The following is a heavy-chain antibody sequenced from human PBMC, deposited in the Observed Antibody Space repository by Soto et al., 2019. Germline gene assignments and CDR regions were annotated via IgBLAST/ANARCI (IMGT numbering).Heavy chain of an antibody. CDR3: TRLRGDSGYDYNLFDY. D-gene: IGHD5-12*01. J-gene: IGHJ4*02. Sequence: EVQLVESGGGLVQPGGSLRLSCAASGFTFSSYSMNWVRQAPGKGLEWVSYISSSSSTIYYADSVKGRFTISRDNAKYSLYLQMNSLRDEDTAVYYCTRLRGDSGYDYNLFDYWGQGTLVTVSS. CDR2: ISSSSSTI. CDR1: GFTFSSYS. V-gene: IGHV3-48*02.